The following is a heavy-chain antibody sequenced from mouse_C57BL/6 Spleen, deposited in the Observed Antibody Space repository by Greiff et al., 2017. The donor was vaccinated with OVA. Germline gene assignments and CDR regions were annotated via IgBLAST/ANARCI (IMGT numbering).Heavy chain of an antibody. V-gene: IGHV5-16*01. CDR3: ARDDYGFYAMDY. J-gene: IGHJ4*01. D-gene: IGHD2-4*01. Sequence: EVQLVESEGGLVQPGSSMKLSCTASGFTFSDSYMAWVRQVPEKGLEWVANINYDGSSTYYLDSLKSRFIISIDNAKNILYLQMSSLKSEDTATYYCARDDYGFYAMDYWGQGTSVTVSS. CDR2: INYDGSST. CDR1: GFTFSDSY.